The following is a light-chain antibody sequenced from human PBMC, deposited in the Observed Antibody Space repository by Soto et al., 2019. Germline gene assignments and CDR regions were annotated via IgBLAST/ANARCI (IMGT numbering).Light chain of an antibody. CDR2: GAS. V-gene: IGKV3-20*01. J-gene: IGKJ2*01. CDR3: QQYDSSPYT. Sequence: EIVLTQSPGTLSLSPGERATLSCRASQTVNSIYLAWYQQKPGQAPRLLIYGASSRDTGIPDTFRGSGSGTDFTLTISRLEPEDFAVYYCQQYDSSPYTFGQGTKLEIK. CDR1: QTVNSIY.